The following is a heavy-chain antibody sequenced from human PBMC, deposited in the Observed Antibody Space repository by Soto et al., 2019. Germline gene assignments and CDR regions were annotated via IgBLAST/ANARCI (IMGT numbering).Heavy chain of an antibody. Sequence: PGVSLRLSCAASGFTFSSSDMHWVRQATGEGLEWVSGIGSAGDTFYLDSVKGRFTISRDNAKNSLYLQMNSLRAEDTAIYYCARVYSSLSSYDYWGQGTLVNVSS. CDR2: IGSAGDT. D-gene: IGHD5-18*01. CDR3: ARVYSSLSSYDY. V-gene: IGHV3-13*04. CDR1: GFTFSSSD. J-gene: IGHJ4*02.